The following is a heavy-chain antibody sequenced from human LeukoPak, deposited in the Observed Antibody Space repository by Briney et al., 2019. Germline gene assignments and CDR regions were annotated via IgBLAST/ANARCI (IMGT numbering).Heavy chain of an antibody. CDR3: ARGDCSGGSCYPDY. J-gene: IGHJ4*02. CDR2: MNPNSGNT. V-gene: IGHV1-8*01. Sequence: ASVKVSCEASGYTFTSYDINWVRQATGQGLEWMGWMNPNSGNTGYAQKFQGRVTMTRNTSISTAYMELSSLRSEDTAVYYCARGDCSGGSCYPDYWGQGTLVTVSS. CDR1: GYTFTSYD. D-gene: IGHD2-15*01.